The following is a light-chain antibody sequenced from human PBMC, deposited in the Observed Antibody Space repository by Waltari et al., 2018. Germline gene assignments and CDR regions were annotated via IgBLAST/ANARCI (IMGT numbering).Light chain of an antibody. Sequence: SYVLTQPPSVSVAPGMTARISCGGTSSETNGVQWYQQKPGQAPVLVILFDSDRPSGIPERFSGSNSGNTATLTISRVEAGDEADYYCQVWDSSRNVVFGGGTKLTVL. CDR2: FDS. V-gene: IGLV3-21*04. CDR1: SSETNG. CDR3: QVWDSSRNVV. J-gene: IGLJ2*01.